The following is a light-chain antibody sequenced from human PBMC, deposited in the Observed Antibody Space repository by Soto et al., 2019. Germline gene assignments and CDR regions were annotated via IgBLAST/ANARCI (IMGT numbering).Light chain of an antibody. Sequence: EIVLTQSPATLSSFPGDMVTLSCRSSQYINTRLAWYQHRPGQAPRLLIYQTSIRAAGIPARFSASGSGTDFTLTISDVQPEDFALYYCHKRQSWPRTFGQGTKVDIK. J-gene: IGKJ1*01. CDR1: QYINTR. CDR2: QTS. CDR3: HKRQSWPRT. V-gene: IGKV3-11*01.